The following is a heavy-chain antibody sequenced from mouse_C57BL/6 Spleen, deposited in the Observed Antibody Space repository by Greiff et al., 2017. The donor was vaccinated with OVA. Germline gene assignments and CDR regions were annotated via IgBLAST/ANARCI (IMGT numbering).Heavy chain of an antibody. CDR2: INPYNGGT. J-gene: IGHJ4*01. D-gene: IGHD2-4*01. V-gene: IGHV1-19*01. CDR3: ARGDYDDAMDY. Sequence: EVKLQQSGPVLVKPGASVKMSCKASGYTFTDYYMNWVKQSHGKSLEWIGVINPYNGGTSYNQKFKGKATLTVDKSSSTAYMELNSLTSEDSAVYYCARGDYDDAMDYWGQGTSVTVSS. CDR1: GYTFTDYY.